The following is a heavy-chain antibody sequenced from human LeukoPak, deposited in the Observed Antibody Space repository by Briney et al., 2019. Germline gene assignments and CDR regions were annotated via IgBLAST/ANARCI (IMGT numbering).Heavy chain of an antibody. D-gene: IGHD5-12*01. J-gene: IGHJ4*02. V-gene: IGHV1-18*01. Sequence: ASVKVSFKASGYTFTNYGISWVRQAPGQELERMGWISANNGNTNYAQKLQGRVTMTTDTSTSTAYMELRSLRSDDTAVYYCTRRLVATTEIDYWGQGTLVTVSS. CDR1: GYTFTNYG. CDR3: TRRLVATTEIDY. CDR2: ISANNGNT.